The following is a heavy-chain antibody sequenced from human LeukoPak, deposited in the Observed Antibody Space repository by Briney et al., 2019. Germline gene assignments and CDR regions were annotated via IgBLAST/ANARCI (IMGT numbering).Heavy chain of an antibody. Sequence: SETLSLTCAVYNMSFSGYYWSWIRQPPGKGLEWIGEINHSGSTNYNPSLKSRVTISVDTSKNQFSLKLSSVTAADTAVYYCARAGRQWLVQGYYMDVWGKGTTVTVSS. V-gene: IGHV4-34*01. CDR2: INHSGST. D-gene: IGHD6-19*01. CDR1: NMSFSGYY. J-gene: IGHJ6*03. CDR3: ARAGRQWLVQGYYMDV.